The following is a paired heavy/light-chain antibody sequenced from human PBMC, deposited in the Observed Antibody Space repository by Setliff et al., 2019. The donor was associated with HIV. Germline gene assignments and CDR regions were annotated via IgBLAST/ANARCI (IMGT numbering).Heavy chain of an antibody. V-gene: IGHV1-69*05. CDR1: GGTFRNFA. CDR3: ARASDFYGSGSYYDAFDY. D-gene: IGHD3-10*01. Sequence: QVQLVQSGAEAKKPGSSVKVSCKASGGTFRNFALSWVRQAPGQGLEWMGGSIPIFGTVKYGQKFQGRVTINTDESTNTAYMELRTLRSDDTAVYYCARASDFYGSGSYYDAFDYWGQGTLVTVSS. CDR2: SIPIFGTV. J-gene: IGHJ4*02.
Light chain of an antibody. Sequence: EIVMTQSPATLSLSPGERATLSCRASQSVSRNLAWYQQKPGQAPRLLIYGASTRATDIPARFSGSGSGTEFTLTISSLQSEDFAVYYCQQYNDWPRSFGQGTKLEIK. CDR1: QSVSRN. CDR2: GAS. J-gene: IGKJ2*03. CDR3: QQYNDWPRS. V-gene: IGKV3-15*01.